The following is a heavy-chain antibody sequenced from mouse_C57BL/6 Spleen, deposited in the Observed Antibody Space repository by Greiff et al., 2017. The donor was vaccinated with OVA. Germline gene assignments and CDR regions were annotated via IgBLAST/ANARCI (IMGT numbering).Heavy chain of an antibody. Sequence: EVQRVESGGGLVKPGGSLKLSCAASGFTFSDYGMHWVRQAPEKGLEWVAYISSGSSTIYYADTVKGRFTISRDNAKNTLFLQMTSLRSEDTAMYYCASYGSSYPYAMDYWGQGTSVTVSS. CDR1: GFTFSDYG. V-gene: IGHV5-17*01. CDR2: ISSGSSTI. CDR3: ASYGSSYPYAMDY. D-gene: IGHD1-1*01. J-gene: IGHJ4*01.